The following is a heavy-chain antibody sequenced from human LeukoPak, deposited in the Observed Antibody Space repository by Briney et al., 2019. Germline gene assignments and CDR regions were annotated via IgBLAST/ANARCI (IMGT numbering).Heavy chain of an antibody. CDR2: ISSSSSYI. CDR3: ARDSKTGTGDY. J-gene: IGHJ4*02. V-gene: IGHV3-21*01. D-gene: IGHD3-10*01. CDR1: GFTFSSYS. Sequence: GGSLRLSCAASGFTFSSYSMNWVRQAPGKGLEWVSSISSSSSYIYYADSVKGRFTTSRDNAKNSLYLQMNSLRAEDTAVYYCARDSKTGTGDYWGQGTLVTVPS.